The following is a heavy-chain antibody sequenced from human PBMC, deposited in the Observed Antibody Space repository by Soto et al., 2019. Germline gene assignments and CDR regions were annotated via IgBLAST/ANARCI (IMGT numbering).Heavy chain of an antibody. V-gene: IGHV4-30-2*01. J-gene: IGHJ6*02. CDR3: ARAHYGDYGYGMDV. CDR1: GGSISSGGYS. D-gene: IGHD4-17*01. CDR2: IYHSGYT. Sequence: QLQLQESGSGLVKPSQTLSLTCAVSGGSISSGGYSWSWIRQPPGKGLEWIGYIYHSGYTYYNPSLTSRVTRSVDRSKTQFSLKLSSVTAADTAVYYCARAHYGDYGYGMDVWGQGTTVTVSS.